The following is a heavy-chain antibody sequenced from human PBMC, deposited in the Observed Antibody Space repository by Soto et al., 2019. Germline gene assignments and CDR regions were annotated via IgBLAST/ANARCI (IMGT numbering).Heavy chain of an antibody. J-gene: IGHJ6*02. CDR3: AKIPSPYGDYPGTFEDYYYGMDV. Sequence: GGSLRLSCAASGFTFSSYGMHWVRQAPGKGLEWVAVISYDGSNKYYADSVKGRFTISRDNSKNTLYLQMNSLRAEDTAVYYCAKIPSPYGDYPGTFEDYYYGMDVWGQGTTVTVSS. CDR2: ISYDGSNK. D-gene: IGHD4-17*01. CDR1: GFTFSSYG. V-gene: IGHV3-30*18.